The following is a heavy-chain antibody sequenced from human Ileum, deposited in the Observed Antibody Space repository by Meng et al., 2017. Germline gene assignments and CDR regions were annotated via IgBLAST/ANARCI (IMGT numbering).Heavy chain of an antibody. CDR3: ASDY. J-gene: IGHJ4*02. V-gene: IGHV3-21*01. CDR2: ISSTSGYI. CDR1: GFTFSSYS. Sequence: EVQLVGSGGGLVKPGGSLRLSCAASGFTFSSYSMNWVRQAPGKGLEWVSSISSTSGYIYYADSVKGRFTISRDNAKNSLYLQMNSLRAEDTAVYYCASDYWGQGTLVTVSS.